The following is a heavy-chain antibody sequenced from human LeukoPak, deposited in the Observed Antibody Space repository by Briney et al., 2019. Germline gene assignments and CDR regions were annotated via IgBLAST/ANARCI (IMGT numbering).Heavy chain of an antibody. CDR2: IYYSGST. CDR3: ARGRWSSSWFRAEYFQH. V-gene: IGHV4-39*01. D-gene: IGHD6-13*01. J-gene: IGHJ1*01. Sequence: SETLSLTCTVSGGSISSSSYYWGWIRQPPGKGLEWIGSIYYSGSTYYNPSLKSRVTISVDTSKNQFSLKLSSVTAADTAVYYCARGRWSSSWFRAEYFQHWGQGTLVTVSS. CDR1: GGSISSSSYY.